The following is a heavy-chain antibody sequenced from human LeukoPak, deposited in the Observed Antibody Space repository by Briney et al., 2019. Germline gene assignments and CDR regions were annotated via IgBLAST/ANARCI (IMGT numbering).Heavy chain of an antibody. V-gene: IGHV1-46*01. CDR1: GYTFTSYY. D-gene: IGHD1-26*01. CDR2: INPSGGST. Sequence: ASVKVSCKASGYTFTSYYMHWVRQAPGQGLEWMGIINPSGGSTSYAQKFQGRVTMTRDMSTSTVYMELSSLRSEDTAVYYCARGRLVGATTGGGFDYWGQGTLVTVSS. CDR3: ARGRLVGATTGGGFDY. J-gene: IGHJ4*02.